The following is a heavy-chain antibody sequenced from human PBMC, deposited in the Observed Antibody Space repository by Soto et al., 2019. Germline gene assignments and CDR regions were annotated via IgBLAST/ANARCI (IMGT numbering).Heavy chain of an antibody. CDR3: ARLGGAARPLSAFDI. V-gene: IGHV4-59*01. Sequence: SETLSLTCTVSGGSISSYYWSWIRHPPGKGLEWIGYIYYSGSTSYNPSLKSRATISGDTYKNQLSLKLSSVTAADTAVYYCARLGGAARPLSAFDIWGQGTMVTVSS. D-gene: IGHD6-6*01. CDR2: IYYSGST. CDR1: GGSISSYY. J-gene: IGHJ3*02.